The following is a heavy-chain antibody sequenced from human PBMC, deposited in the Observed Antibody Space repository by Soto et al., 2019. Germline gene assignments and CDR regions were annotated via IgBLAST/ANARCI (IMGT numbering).Heavy chain of an antibody. V-gene: IGHV3-7*05. Sequence: EVQLVESGGGLVQPGGSLRLSCAASGFTFSPYWMSWFRQAPGKGLEWVAIIKDDGGDEHYLEAVRGRFTISRDNAKNSLYQALDSLRVEDTAVYYCAGGSGWISDAWGQGTLVTVSS. CDR1: GFTFSPYW. CDR2: IKDDGGDE. D-gene: IGHD6-19*01. CDR3: AGGSGWISDA. J-gene: IGHJ5*02.